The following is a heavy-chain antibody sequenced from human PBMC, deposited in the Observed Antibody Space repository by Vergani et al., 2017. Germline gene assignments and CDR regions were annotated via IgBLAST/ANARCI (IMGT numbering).Heavy chain of an antibody. D-gene: IGHD6-19*01. CDR1: GGSFSGYY. CDR2: INHSGST. V-gene: IGHV4-34*01. J-gene: IGHJ5*02. Sequence: QVQLQQWGAGLLKPSETLSLTCAVYGGSFSGYYWSWIRQPPGKGLGWIGEINHSGSTNYNPSLKIRVTISVDTSKNQFSLTLTSVTAADKAVYYCASDTHSGQRADRWGQGILVTVTS. CDR3: ASDTHSGQRADR.